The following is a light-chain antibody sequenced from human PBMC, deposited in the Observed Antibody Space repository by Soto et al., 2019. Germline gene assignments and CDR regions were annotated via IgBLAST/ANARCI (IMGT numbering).Light chain of an antibody. CDR3: SSYTTSSTLLYV. V-gene: IGLV2-14*01. CDR1: SSDVGGYNS. CDR2: EVS. J-gene: IGLJ1*01. Sequence: HSVLTQPASVSGSPGQSITISCTGTSSDVGGYNSVSWYQQHPGKAPKLMIYEVSNRPSGVSNRFSGSKSGNTASLTISGLQAEDEADYYCSSYTTSSTLLYVFGTGTKLTVL.